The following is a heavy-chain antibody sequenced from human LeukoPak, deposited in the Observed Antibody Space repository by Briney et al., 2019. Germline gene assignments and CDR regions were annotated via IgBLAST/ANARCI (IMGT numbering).Heavy chain of an antibody. CDR1: GFTFSSYA. CDR2: ISGSGGST. D-gene: IGHD3-16*01. V-gene: IGHV3-23*01. CDR3: AKVAYDYVWGSSYGMDV. Sequence: GGSLRLSCAASGFTFSSYAMSWVRQAPGKGLEWVSAISGSGGSTYYADSVKGRFTISRDNSKNTLYLQMNSLRAEDTAVYYCAKVAYDYVWGSSYGMDVWGQGTTVTVSS. J-gene: IGHJ6*02.